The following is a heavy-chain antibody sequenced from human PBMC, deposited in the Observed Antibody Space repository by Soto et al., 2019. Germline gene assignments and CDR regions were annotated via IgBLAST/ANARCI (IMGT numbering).Heavy chain of an antibody. CDR2: ITISGNYI. CDR1: GFAFQTYT. D-gene: IGHD2-8*01. V-gene: IGHV3-21*01. Sequence: EGQLVESGGGLVKPGGSLRLSCAASGFAFQTYTMEWLRQPPGKGLEWVSSITISGNYIYYADSVKGRFTISRDNGSNSVYLQMNSLTAEDTAVYYCAKVGVLRTNFRWFDLWGQGTLVTVSS. J-gene: IGHJ5*02. CDR3: AKVGVLRTNFRWFDL.